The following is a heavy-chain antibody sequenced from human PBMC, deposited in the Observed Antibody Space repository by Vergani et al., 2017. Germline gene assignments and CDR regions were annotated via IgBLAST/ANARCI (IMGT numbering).Heavy chain of an antibody. CDR2: ISPIFGTA. J-gene: IGHJ4*02. Sequence: QVQLVQSGAEVKKPGSSVKVSCKASGGTFSSYAISWVRQAPGQGLEWMGGISPIFGTANYAQKFQGRVTITADESTSTAYMELSSLRSEDTAVYYCARARDCSSTSCYTNYFDYWGQGTLVTVSS. D-gene: IGHD2-2*02. V-gene: IGHV1-69*01. CDR3: ARARDCSSTSCYTNYFDY. CDR1: GGTFSSYA.